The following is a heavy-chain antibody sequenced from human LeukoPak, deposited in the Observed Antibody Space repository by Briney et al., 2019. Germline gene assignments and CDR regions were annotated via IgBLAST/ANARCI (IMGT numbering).Heavy chain of an antibody. CDR3: ARDRVAVAATLHRAFNI. D-gene: IGHD6-19*01. CDR2: IYTSGST. J-gene: IGHJ3*02. V-gene: IGHV4-4*07. Sequence: PSETLSLTCTFSGGSISSYYWSWIRQPAGKGLEWIGRIYTSGSTNYNPSLKSRVTMSVDTSKNQFSLKLSSVTAADTAVYYCARDRVAVAATLHRAFNIWGQGTKVAVSS. CDR1: GGSISSYY.